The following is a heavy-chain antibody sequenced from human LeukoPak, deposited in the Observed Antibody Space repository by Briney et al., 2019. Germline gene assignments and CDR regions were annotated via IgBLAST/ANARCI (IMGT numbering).Heavy chain of an antibody. V-gene: IGHV3-23*01. Sequence: PGGSLRLSCAASGFTFSSYAMSWVRQAPGKGLEWVSAISGSGGHTYYADSVKGRFTISRDNSKNTLYLQMISLRAEDTAVYYCAKLGGSSAVADDYWGQGTLVTVSS. CDR1: GFTFSSYA. J-gene: IGHJ4*02. CDR3: AKLGGSSAVADDY. CDR2: ISGSGGHT. D-gene: IGHD6-19*01.